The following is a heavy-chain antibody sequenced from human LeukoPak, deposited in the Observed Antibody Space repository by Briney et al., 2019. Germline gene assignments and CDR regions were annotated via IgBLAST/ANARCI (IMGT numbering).Heavy chain of an antibody. V-gene: IGHV3-30-3*01. Sequence: GGSLRLSCAASGFTFSSYAMHWVRQAPGKGLEWVAVISYDGSNKYYADSVKGRFTISRDNSKNTLYLQMNSLRAEDTAVYYCAKDLTMIVVAPYYYGMDVWGQGTTVTVSS. CDR3: AKDLTMIVVAPYYYGMDV. CDR1: GFTFSSYA. J-gene: IGHJ6*02. CDR2: ISYDGSNK. D-gene: IGHD3-22*01.